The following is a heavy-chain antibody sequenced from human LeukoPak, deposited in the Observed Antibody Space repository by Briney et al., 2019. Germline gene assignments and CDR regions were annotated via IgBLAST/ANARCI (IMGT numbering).Heavy chain of an antibody. V-gene: IGHV3-48*03. CDR1: GFTFSSYE. J-gene: IGHJ5*02. CDR3: ARAISRQWLLGPFDP. D-gene: IGHD6-19*01. Sequence: GGSLRLSCAASGFTFSSYEMNWVRQAPGKGLEWVSYISGSGNTIYYADSVKGRFTISRDNAKNSLYLQMNSLRAEDTAVYYCARAISRQWLLGPFDPWGQGTLVTVSS. CDR2: ISGSGNTI.